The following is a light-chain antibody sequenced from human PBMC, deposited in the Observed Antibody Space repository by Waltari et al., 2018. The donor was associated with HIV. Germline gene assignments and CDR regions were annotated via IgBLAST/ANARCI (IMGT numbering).Light chain of an antibody. CDR1: SSDVGGFNN. Sequence: QSALPQPPSASGSPGQPVTISCTATSSDVGGFNNVPWYQQHPGKAPKLMIYEVSKRPSGVPDRFSGSKSGNTASLTVSGLQAEDEADYYCNSYAGSNNWVFGGGTKLTVL. V-gene: IGLV2-8*01. J-gene: IGLJ3*02. CDR3: NSYAGSNNWV. CDR2: EVS.